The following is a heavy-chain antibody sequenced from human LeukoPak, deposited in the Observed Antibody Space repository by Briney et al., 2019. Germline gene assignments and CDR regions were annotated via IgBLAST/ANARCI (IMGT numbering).Heavy chain of an antibody. V-gene: IGHV1-69*04. Sequence: SVKVSCKASGGTFSSYAISWVRQAPGQGLEWMGRIIPILGIANYAQKFQGRVTITADKSTSTAYMELSSLRSEDTAVYYCARDLVCPRYFDYWGQGTLVTASS. J-gene: IGHJ4*02. D-gene: IGHD3-16*01. CDR2: IIPILGIA. CDR1: GGTFSSYA. CDR3: ARDLVCPRYFDY.